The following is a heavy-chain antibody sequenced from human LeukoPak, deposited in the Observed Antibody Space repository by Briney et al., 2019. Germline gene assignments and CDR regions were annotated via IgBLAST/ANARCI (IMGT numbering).Heavy chain of an antibody. CDR2: ISYDESSK. D-gene: IGHD2-2*02. CDR1: GFTFSNYG. Sequence: GGSLRLSCAASGFTFSNYGMHWVRQAPGKGLEWVTFISYDESSKYYADSVKGRFTISRDNSKNTLYLQMNSLRAEDTAVYYCAKIACSSTSCYRNYYYNMDVWGQETTVTVSS. J-gene: IGHJ6*02. CDR3: AKIACSSTSCYRNYYYNMDV. V-gene: IGHV3-30*18.